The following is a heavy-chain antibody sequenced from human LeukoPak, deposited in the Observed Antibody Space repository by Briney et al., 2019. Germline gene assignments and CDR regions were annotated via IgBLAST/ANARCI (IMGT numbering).Heavy chain of an antibody. Sequence: SETLSLTCTVSGGSISSSSYYWGWIRQPPGKGLEWIGSIYYSGSTYYNPSLKGRVTISVDTSKNQFSLKLSSVTAADTAVYYCARSARVYYYDSSGYSWFDPWGQGTLVTVSS. J-gene: IGHJ5*02. CDR1: GGSISSSSYY. D-gene: IGHD3-22*01. V-gene: IGHV4-39*01. CDR3: ARSARVYYYDSSGYSWFDP. CDR2: IYYSGST.